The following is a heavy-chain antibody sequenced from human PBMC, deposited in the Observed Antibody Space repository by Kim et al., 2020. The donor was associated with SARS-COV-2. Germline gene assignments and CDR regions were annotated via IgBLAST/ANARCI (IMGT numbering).Heavy chain of an antibody. J-gene: IGHJ6*02. V-gene: IGHV4-59*08. Sequence: SETLSLTCTVSGGSISSYYWSWIRQPPGKGLEWIGYIYYSGSTNYNPSLKSRVTISVDTSKNQFSLKLSSVTAADTAVYYCARSFQERSFYYGVDVWGQGTTVTVSS. D-gene: IGHD3-16*01. CDR3: ARSFQERSFYYGVDV. CDR1: GGSISSYY. CDR2: IYYSGST.